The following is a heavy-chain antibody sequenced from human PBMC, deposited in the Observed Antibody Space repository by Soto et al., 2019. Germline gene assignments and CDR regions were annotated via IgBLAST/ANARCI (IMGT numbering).Heavy chain of an antibody. J-gene: IGHJ4*01. V-gene: IGHV4-59*01. CDR3: ARDQRYCSGGSCFPYFDY. CDR1: GGSISSYY. Sequence: SETLSLTCTVSGGSISSYYWSWIRQPPGKGLEWIGYIYYSGSTNYNPSLKGRVTISVDTSKNQFSLKLNSVTAADTAVYYCARDQRYCSGGSCFPYFDYWGHGSLVTV. CDR2: IYYSGST. D-gene: IGHD2-15*01.